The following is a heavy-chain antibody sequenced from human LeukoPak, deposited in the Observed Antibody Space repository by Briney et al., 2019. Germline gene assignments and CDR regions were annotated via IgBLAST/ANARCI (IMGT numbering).Heavy chain of an antibody. CDR1: GFTFDRHT. CDR2: IGWDGTNI. J-gene: IGHJ6*02. CDR3: TKDMEWGMDV. D-gene: IGHD3-3*01. V-gene: IGHV3-43*01. Sequence: PGGSLRLSCAAPGFTFDRHTMHWVRQPPGKGPEWVSLIGWDGTNIDYADSVKGRFTISRDNSKNFVYLQMHSLRTEDTALYYCTKDMEWGMDVWGQGTTVTVSS.